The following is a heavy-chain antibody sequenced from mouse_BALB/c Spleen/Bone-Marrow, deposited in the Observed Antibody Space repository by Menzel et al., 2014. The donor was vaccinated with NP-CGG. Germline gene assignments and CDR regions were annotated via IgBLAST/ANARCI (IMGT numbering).Heavy chain of an antibody. CDR2: ISSSGSYT. J-gene: IGHJ1*01. CDR3: SRLRMITTYFDV. CDR1: GFTFSTYA. V-gene: IGHV5-9-3*01. D-gene: IGHD2-4*01. Sequence: EVKLVESGGGLAKPGGSLQLSCAASGFTFSTYAMSWVRQTPEKRLEWVATISSSGSYTYYPDGVKGRFTISRDNAKNTLYLQMSSLRSEDTAMFYCSRLRMITTYFDVWSAGTTVTVSS.